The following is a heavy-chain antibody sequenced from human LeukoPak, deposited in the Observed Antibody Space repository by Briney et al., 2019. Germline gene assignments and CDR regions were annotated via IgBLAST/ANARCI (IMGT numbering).Heavy chain of an antibody. D-gene: IGHD2-2*01. Sequence: ASVKVSCKASGYTFTSYGISWVRRAPGQGLEWMGWISAYNGNTNYAQKLQGRVTMTTDTSTSTAYMELRSLRSDDTAVYYCARDGGIVVVPAANNWFDPWGQGTLVTVSS. CDR2: ISAYNGNT. CDR1: GYTFTSYG. J-gene: IGHJ5*02. V-gene: IGHV1-18*01. CDR3: ARDGGIVVVPAANNWFDP.